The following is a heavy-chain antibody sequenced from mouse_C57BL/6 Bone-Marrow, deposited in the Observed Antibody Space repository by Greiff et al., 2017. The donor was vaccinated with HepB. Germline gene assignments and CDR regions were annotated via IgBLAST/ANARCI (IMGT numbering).Heavy chain of an antibody. CDR2: IDPETGGT. V-gene: IGHV1-15*01. D-gene: IGHD2-4*01. Sequence: QVHVKQSGAELVRPGASVTLSCKASGYTFTDYEMHWVKQTPVHGLEWIGAIDPETGGTAYNQKFKGKAILTADKSSSTAYMELRSLTSEDSAVYYCTRESYDYDGYYFDYWGQGTTLTVSS. CDR1: GYTFTDYE. J-gene: IGHJ2*01. CDR3: TRESYDYDGYYFDY.